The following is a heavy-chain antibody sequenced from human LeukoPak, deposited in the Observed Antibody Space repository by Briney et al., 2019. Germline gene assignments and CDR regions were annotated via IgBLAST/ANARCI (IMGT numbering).Heavy chain of an antibody. D-gene: IGHD3-3*01. CDR1: GGSISSGSYY. CDR3: ARLYYDFWSGYYSYYYYYMDV. V-gene: IGHV4-39*07. J-gene: IGHJ6*03. CDR2: IYYSGST. Sequence: SETLSLTCTVSGGSISSGSYYWSWIRQPAGKGLEWIGSIYYSGSTYYNPSLKSRVTISVDTSKNQFSLKLSSVTAADTAVYYCARLYYDFWSGYYSYYYYYMDVWGKGTTVTVSS.